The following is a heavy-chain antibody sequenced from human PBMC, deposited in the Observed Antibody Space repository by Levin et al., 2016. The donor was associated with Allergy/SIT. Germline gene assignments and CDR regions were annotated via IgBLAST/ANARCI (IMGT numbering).Heavy chain of an antibody. J-gene: IGHJ4*02. V-gene: IGHV1-69*02. Sequence: SVKVSCKASGATFNNYIVNWVRQAPGQGLEWVGRFVPLLGVTTYAQKFQARVTITAEKSTTTAYMELISLTSEDTAMYYCLFDSSSFEDPERNYWGQGTLVTVSS. CDR1: GATFNNYI. CDR2: FVPLLGVT. CDR3: LFDSSSFEDPERNY. D-gene: IGHD3-22*01.